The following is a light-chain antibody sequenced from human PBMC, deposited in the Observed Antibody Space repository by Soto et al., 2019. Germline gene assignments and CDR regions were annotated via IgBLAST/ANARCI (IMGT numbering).Light chain of an antibody. CDR2: GAS. J-gene: IGKJ5*01. V-gene: IGKV3-15*01. Sequence: EIVMTQSPASLSVSPGERVTLSCRASQSVNSHLAWYQQKPGQAPRLLIYGASTRATGIPARFSGSGSGTEFTLTISSLQSEDFAVYYCQQYNNWPVTFGQGTRLEIK. CDR1: QSVNSH. CDR3: QQYNNWPVT.